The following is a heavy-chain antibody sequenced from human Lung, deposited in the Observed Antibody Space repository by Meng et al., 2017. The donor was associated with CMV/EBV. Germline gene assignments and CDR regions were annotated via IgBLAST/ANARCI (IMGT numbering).Heavy chain of an antibody. CDR3: AKVRGYCSSTSCSPLHY. CDR1: GFTFSSYA. V-gene: IGHV3-23*03. Sequence: GGSXRLXXAASGFTFSSYAMSWVRQAPGKGLEWVSVIYRGGSSTYYADSVKGRFTISRDNSKNTLYLQMNSLRAEDTAVYYCAKVRGYCSSTSCSPLHYXGQGXLVTVSS. J-gene: IGHJ4*02. CDR2: IYRGGSST. D-gene: IGHD2-2*01.